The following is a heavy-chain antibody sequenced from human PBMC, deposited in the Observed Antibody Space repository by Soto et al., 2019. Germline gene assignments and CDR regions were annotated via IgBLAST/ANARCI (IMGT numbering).Heavy chain of an antibody. CDR1: GYTFTGYY. J-gene: IGHJ6*02. CDR2: INPNSGGT. V-gene: IGHV1-2*04. D-gene: IGHD6-6*01. Sequence: VASVKVSCKASGYTFTGYYMHWVRQAPGQGLEWMGWINPNSGGTNYAQKFQGWVTMTRDTSISTAYMELSRLRSDDTAVYYCARDLIAARPGYYYYYGMDVWGQGTTVTVSS. CDR3: ARDLIAARPGYYYYYGMDV.